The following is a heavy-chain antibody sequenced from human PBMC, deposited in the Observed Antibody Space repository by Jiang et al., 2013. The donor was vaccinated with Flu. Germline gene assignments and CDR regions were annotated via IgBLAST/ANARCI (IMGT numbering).Heavy chain of an antibody. V-gene: IGHV4-61*01. CDR1: GGSVSSGSYY. D-gene: IGHD6-13*01. Sequence: LLKPSETLSLTCTVSGGSVSSGSYYWSWIRQLPGKGLEWIGYIYYSGSTNYNPSLKSRVTISVDTSKNQFSLKLSSVTAVDTAVYYCARESLGAAAGPSDAFDIWGQGTMVTVSS. CDR3: ARESLGAAAGPSDAFDI. CDR2: IYYSGST. J-gene: IGHJ3*02.